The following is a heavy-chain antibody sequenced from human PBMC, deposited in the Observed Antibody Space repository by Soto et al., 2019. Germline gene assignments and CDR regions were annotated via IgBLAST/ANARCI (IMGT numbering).Heavy chain of an antibody. J-gene: IGHJ2*01. D-gene: IGHD3-3*01. CDR2: IIPIFGTA. V-gene: IGHV1-69*01. CDR1: GGTFSSYA. Sequence: QVQLVQSGAEVKKPGSSVKVSCKASGGTFSSYAISWVRQAPGQGIEWMGGIIPIFGTANYAQTFQGRVTITADESTSTAYMELSSLRSEDTAVYYCARGSYDFSHQRFDLWGRGTLVTVSS. CDR3: ARGSYDFSHQRFDL.